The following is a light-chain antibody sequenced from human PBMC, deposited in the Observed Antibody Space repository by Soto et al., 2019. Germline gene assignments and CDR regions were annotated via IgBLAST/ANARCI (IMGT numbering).Light chain of an antibody. CDR1: SIGSRS. Sequence: SYELTQPPSVSVAPGMTARMPCGGNSIGSRSVHWYQQKPGQAPIMVISFDTDRPSGIPERFSGSNSGNTATLIISTVEAGDEADYYCQVWDSTGDQVVFGGGTRSPS. CDR2: FDT. CDR3: QVWDSTGDQVV. J-gene: IGLJ2*01. V-gene: IGLV3-21*04.